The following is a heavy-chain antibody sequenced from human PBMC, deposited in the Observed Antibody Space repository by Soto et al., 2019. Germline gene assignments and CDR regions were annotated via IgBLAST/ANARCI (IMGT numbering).Heavy chain of an antibody. CDR2: MNPNSGNT. J-gene: IGHJ3*02. V-gene: IGHV1-8*01. CDR3: AVIGYCSGGSCHLAFDI. CDR1: GYTFTSYD. D-gene: IGHD2-15*01. Sequence: QVQLVQSGAEVKKPGASVKVSCKASGYTFTSYDINWVRQATGQGLEWMGWMNPNSGNTGYAQKFQGRVTMTRNTSISTAYMELSSLRSEDTAVYYCAVIGYCSGGSCHLAFDIWGQGTMVTVSS.